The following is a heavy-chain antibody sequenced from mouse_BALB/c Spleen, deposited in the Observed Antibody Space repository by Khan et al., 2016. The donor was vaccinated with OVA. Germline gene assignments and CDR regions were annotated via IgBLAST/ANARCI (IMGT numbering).Heavy chain of an antibody. D-gene: IGHD1-2*01. CDR2: IWNVGST. CDR3: AKHSYGYRYGMDY. CDR1: GFSLTDYG. J-gene: IGHJ4*01. V-gene: IGHV2-6-5*01. Sequence: QVQLKESGPGLVAPSQSLSITCTVSGFSLTDYGVSWIRQPPGKGLEWLGVIWNVGSTYYNSVLKSRLSISKDNSKSQVFLQMNSLQTDDTAMYYCAKHSYGYRYGMDYWGQGTSVTVSS.